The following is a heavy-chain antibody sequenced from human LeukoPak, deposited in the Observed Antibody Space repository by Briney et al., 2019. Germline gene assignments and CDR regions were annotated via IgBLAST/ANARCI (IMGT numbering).Heavy chain of an antibody. CDR2: ISYDGSNK. J-gene: IGHJ6*03. D-gene: IGHD3-3*01. CDR1: GFTFSSYA. Sequence: GGSLRLSCAASGFTFSSYAMHWVRQAPGKGLEWVAVISYDGSNKYYADSVKGRFTISRDNSKNTLYLQMNSLRAEDTAVYYCAKGDGGYYYYMDVWGKGTTVTVSS. CDR3: AKGDGGYYYYMDV. V-gene: IGHV3-30-3*01.